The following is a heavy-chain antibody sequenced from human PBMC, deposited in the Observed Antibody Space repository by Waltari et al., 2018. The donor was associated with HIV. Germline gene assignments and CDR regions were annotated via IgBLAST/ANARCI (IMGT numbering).Heavy chain of an antibody. V-gene: IGHV1-69*01. CDR3: AAYYDSSGYSRGLDY. CDR1: GGTFSSYA. CDR2: IIPIFSTA. J-gene: IGHJ4*02. D-gene: IGHD3-22*01. Sequence: QVQLVQSGAEVKKPGSSVKVSCKASGGTFSSYAISWVCQPPGQGLEWMGGIIPIFSTANYAQKFQGRVAITADESTSTAHMELSSLRSEDTAVYYCAAYYDSSGYSRGLDYWGQGTLVTVSS.